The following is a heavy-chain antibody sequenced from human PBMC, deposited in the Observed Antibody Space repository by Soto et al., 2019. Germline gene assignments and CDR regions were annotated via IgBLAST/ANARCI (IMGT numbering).Heavy chain of an antibody. J-gene: IGHJ4*02. CDR2: IGDRGSIT. CDR3: ARRRTEAATILDN. V-gene: IGHV3-23*01. CDR1: GFSLSDYY. D-gene: IGHD6-25*01. Sequence: GGSLRLSCAASGFSLSDYYIDWVRQAPGKGLEWVSSIGDRGSITFYADSVKGRLTISRDNSKNTLYLQMNSLRAEATAVYYCARRRTEAATILDNWGQGTLVTVSS.